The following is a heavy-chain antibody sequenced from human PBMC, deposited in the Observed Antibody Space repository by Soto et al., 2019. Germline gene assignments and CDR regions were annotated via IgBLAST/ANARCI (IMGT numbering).Heavy chain of an antibody. CDR1: GFTFSSYW. Sequence: EVQLEESGGGLVQPGGSLRLSCAASGFTFSSYWMKWVRQAPGKGLEWLANIKQDGSEKYYVDSVEGRFTISRDNDKNSLYLQLKRLRVEDPAVYYCVPRGSWGKGILVTVSS. J-gene: IGHJ5*02. CDR2: IKQDGSEK. CDR3: VPRGS. V-gene: IGHV3-7*01.